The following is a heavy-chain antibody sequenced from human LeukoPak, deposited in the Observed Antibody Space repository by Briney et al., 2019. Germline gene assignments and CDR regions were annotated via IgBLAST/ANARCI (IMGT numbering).Heavy chain of an antibody. Sequence: PGGSLRLSCAASGFTFRSYSMNWVRQAPGKGLEWVSSISSSSSYIYYADSVKGRFTISRDNAKNSLYLQMNSLRAEDTAVYYCARDELIWFGEFPCFDYWGQGTLVTVSS. CDR1: GFTFRSYS. J-gene: IGHJ4*02. V-gene: IGHV3-21*01. D-gene: IGHD3-10*01. CDR2: ISSSSSYI. CDR3: ARDELIWFGEFPCFDY.